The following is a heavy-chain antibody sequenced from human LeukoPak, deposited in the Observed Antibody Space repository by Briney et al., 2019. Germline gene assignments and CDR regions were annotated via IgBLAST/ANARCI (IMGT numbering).Heavy chain of an antibody. CDR1: GGTFSSYA. Sequence: SVKVSCKASGGTFSSYAISWVRQAPGQGLEWMGRIIPIFGTANYAQKFQGRVTITTDESTSTAYMELSSLGSEDTAVYYCAGSALWFGEFPLYWGQGTLVTVSS. CDR2: IIPIFGTA. D-gene: IGHD3-10*01. V-gene: IGHV1-69*05. CDR3: AGSALWFGEFPLY. J-gene: IGHJ4*02.